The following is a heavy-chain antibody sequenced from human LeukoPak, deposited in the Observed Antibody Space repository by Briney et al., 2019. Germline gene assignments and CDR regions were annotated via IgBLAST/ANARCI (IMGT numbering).Heavy chain of an antibody. CDR2: MNPNTGNT. J-gene: IGHJ4*02. CDR3: VRSGRGTYFYFDY. Sequence: ASVKVSCKASGYTFSSYDINWVRQATGQGLEWMGWMNPNTGNTGYAQKFQGRVTITRIISISTAYMELNSLTSDDTAVYYCVRSGRGTYFYFDYWGQGTRVTVSS. D-gene: IGHD1-1*01. V-gene: IGHV1-8*03. CDR1: GYTFSSYD.